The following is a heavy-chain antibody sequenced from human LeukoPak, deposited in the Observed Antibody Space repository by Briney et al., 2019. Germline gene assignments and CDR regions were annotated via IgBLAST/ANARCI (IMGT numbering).Heavy chain of an antibody. Sequence: SVKVSCKASGGTFSNYAINWVRQAPGQGLEWMGGITPIFGTANYLQKFQGRVTITAYESTRTAYMELSRLRSEDTAIYYCARASSDDTAMATPYAYWGQGTLVTVSS. CDR2: ITPIFGTA. D-gene: IGHD5-18*01. V-gene: IGHV1-69*01. CDR3: ARASSDDTAMATPYAY. J-gene: IGHJ4*02. CDR1: GGTFSNYA.